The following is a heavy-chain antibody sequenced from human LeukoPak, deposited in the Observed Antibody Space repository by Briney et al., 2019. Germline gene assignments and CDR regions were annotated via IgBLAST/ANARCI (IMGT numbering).Heavy chain of an antibody. CDR1: GFTFSSYW. CDR2: IKQDGSEK. Sequence: GGSLRLSCAASGFTFSSYWMSWVRQAPGKGLEWVANIKQDGSEKYYVDSVKGRLTISRDNATISMYPPINTLSAEHTALYSCATADCSSTSCSHNCFAPWGQGPLVTVSS. J-gene: IGHJ5*02. D-gene: IGHD2-2*01. CDR3: ATADCSSTSCSHNCFAP. V-gene: IGHV3-7*01.